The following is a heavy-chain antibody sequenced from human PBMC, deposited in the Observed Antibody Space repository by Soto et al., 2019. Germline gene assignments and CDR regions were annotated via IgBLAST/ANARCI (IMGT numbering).Heavy chain of an antibody. CDR3: ARYCIGGSCPFDY. V-gene: IGHV3-23*01. CDR1: GFTFNNHA. Sequence: GGSLRLSCATSGFTFNNHAMSWLRQAPGKGLEWVAVISASGGNKYYADSAKGRLTISRDNSKNTLYLQMNSLRAEDTAVYYCARYCIGGSCPFDYWGQGTLVTVSS. D-gene: IGHD2-15*01. J-gene: IGHJ4*02. CDR2: ISASGGNK.